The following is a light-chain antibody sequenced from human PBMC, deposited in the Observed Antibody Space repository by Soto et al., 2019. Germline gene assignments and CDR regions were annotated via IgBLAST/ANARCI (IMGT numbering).Light chain of an antibody. J-gene: IGKJ1*01. CDR3: QQFYNYPRT. Sequence: AIRMTQSPSSFSASTGDRVAITCLATQDIGPYLAWYQAIPGEGPKVLIHEASTLETGGPSRFSGSGSGTDFTLTISYLQSEDFGTYYCQQFYNYPRTFGQGTKV. CDR1: QDIGPY. CDR2: EAS. V-gene: IGKV1-8*01.